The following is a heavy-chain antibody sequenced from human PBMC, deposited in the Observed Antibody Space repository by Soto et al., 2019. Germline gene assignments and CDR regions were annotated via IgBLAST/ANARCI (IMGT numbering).Heavy chain of an antibody. D-gene: IGHD5-12*01. CDR2: ISYAGSNK. J-gene: IGHJ5*02. Sequence: QVQLVESGGGVVPPGRSLRLSCAASGFTFSSYGMHWVRQAPGKGLEWVAVISYAGSNKYYADSVKGRFTISRDNSKNTLYLQMNSLRAEDTAVYYCAKEGHVDIVATLPPYNWFDPWGQGTLVTVSS. CDR3: AKEGHVDIVATLPPYNWFDP. V-gene: IGHV3-30*18. CDR1: GFTFSSYG.